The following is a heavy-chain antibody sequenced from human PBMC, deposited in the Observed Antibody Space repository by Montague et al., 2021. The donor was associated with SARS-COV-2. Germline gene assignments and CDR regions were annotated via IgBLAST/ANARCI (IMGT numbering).Heavy chain of an antibody. J-gene: IGHJ6*02. CDR3: ARGYLDVWSGNHYGMDV. CDR2: LSGSSTHK. D-gene: IGHD3-3*01. Sequence: SLRLSCAASGFTFSNYFMNWVRQAPGQGLEWVSSLSGSSTHKYYSDSLKGRFTISGDNAKNSLYLQINSLRAEDTAVYYCARGYLDVWSGNHYGMDVWGQGTTVTVSS. V-gene: IGHV3-21*01. CDR1: GFTFSNYF.